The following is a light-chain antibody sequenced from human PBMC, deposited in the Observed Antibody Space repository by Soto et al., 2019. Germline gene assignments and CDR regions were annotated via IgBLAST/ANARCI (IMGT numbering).Light chain of an antibody. CDR1: SSHIGSKT. CDR3: AAWDDSLNGVV. Sequence: QSVLTQPPSASGTPGQRVTISCSGSSSHIGSKTVNWYQQLPGTAPKLLIYSNNQRPSGVPDRFSVSKAGTSASLASSGLQSEDEADYYCAAWDDSLNGVVFGGGTKLTVL. CDR2: SNN. J-gene: IGLJ2*01. V-gene: IGLV1-44*01.